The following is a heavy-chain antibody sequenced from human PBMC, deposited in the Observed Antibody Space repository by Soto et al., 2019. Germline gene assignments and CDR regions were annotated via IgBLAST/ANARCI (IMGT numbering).Heavy chain of an antibody. CDR1: GFAFSNYA. CDR3: ARGGSGWYPFDY. Sequence: EVQLLESGGGLVQPGKSLRLSCAASGFAFSNYAMSWVRQSPGKGLEWISSLTGGGDNTQYPESVKGRFTISRDNSKSTLFLQIDSLRDGDTAVYYCARGGSGWYPFDYWGQGTLVTVSS. V-gene: IGHV3-23*01. CDR2: LTGGGDNT. D-gene: IGHD6-19*01. J-gene: IGHJ4*02.